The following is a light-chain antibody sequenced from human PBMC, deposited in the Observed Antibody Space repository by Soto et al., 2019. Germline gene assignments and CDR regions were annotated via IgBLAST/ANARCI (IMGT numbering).Light chain of an antibody. CDR1: QSVRGNS. J-gene: IGKJ3*01. CDR3: QQYGALPVT. CDR2: SVS. V-gene: IGKV3-20*01. Sequence: EVVLTQSPGTLSLSPGEGDTLSCRASQSVRGNSLAWYQQKPGQAPRLLIYSVSSRATGIPDRFSGSGSGTDFTLTISRLEPEDFAVYYCQQYGALPVTFGPGITVDIK.